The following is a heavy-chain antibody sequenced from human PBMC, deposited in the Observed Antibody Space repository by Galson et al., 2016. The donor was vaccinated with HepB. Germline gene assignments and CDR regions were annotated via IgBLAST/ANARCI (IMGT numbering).Heavy chain of an antibody. CDR2: IIPIFGST. CDR3: ARGGSGSYYDRAAHN. V-gene: IGHV1-69*13. Sequence: SVKVSCKASGGTFRSHSVTWVRQAPGQGLEWMGGIIPIFGSTDYAQKFQGRVTITADESTNTVHMELSSLRSEDTAVYYCARGGSGSYYDRAAHNWGQGTLVTVSS. J-gene: IGHJ4*02. D-gene: IGHD1-26*01. CDR1: GGTFRSHS.